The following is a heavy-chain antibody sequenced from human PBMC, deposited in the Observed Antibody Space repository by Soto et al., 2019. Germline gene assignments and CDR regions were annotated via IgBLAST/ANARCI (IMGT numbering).Heavy chain of an antibody. J-gene: IGHJ4*02. CDR2: IWYDGSNK. D-gene: IGHD3-10*01. CDR1: GFTFSSYG. Sequence: QVQLVESGGGVVQPGRSLRLSCAASGFTFSSYGMHWVRQAPGKGLEWVAVIWYDGSNKYYDDSVKDRFTISRDNPKNTLHLQMNTQRADDTAVYECARMKSPFGEVSHYYDYWGQG. V-gene: IGHV3-33*01. CDR3: ARMKSPFGEVSHYYDY.